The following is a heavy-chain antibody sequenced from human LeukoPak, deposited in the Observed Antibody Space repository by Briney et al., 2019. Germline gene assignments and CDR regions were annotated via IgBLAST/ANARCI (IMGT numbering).Heavy chain of an antibody. CDR3: ARGEDGFNGRF. D-gene: IGHD5-24*01. J-gene: IGHJ4*02. V-gene: IGHV1-69*13. Sequence: VKVSCKSSGYTFTSYGISWVRQAPGQGLEWMGGIIPVFGTAIHAQKFQVRVTITADKSTSTAYMELRSLRSDDTAVYYCARGEDGFNGRFWGQGSLVSVSS. CDR1: GYTFTSYG. CDR2: IIPVFGTA.